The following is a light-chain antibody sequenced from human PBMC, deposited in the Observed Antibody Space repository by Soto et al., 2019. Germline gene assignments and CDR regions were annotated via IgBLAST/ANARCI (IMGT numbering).Light chain of an antibody. Sequence: PGERATLSCRASQSVSSYLAWYQQKPGQAPRLLYDTSKRATGIPARFSGSGSGTDFTLTISSLEPEDFAVYYCQQRTNWPRSFTFGPGTKVDIK. CDR3: QQRTNWPRSFT. CDR2: DTS. CDR1: QSVSSY. J-gene: IGKJ3*01. V-gene: IGKV3-11*01.